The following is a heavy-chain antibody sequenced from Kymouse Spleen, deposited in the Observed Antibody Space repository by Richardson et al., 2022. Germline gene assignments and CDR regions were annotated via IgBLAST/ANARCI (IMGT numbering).Heavy chain of an antibody. CDR1: GFTFSDYY. J-gene: IGHJ6*02. CDR2: ISSSGSTI. Sequence: QVQLVESGGGLVKPGGSLRLSCAASGFTFSDYYMSWIRQAPGKGLEWVSYISSSGSTIYYADSVKGRFTISRDNAKNSLYLQMNSLRAEDTAVYYCARDDVVVPAAMEYYYYYYGMDVWGQGTTVTVSS. D-gene: IGHD2-2*02. V-gene: IGHV3-11*01. CDR3: ARDDVVVPAAMEYYYYYYGMDV.